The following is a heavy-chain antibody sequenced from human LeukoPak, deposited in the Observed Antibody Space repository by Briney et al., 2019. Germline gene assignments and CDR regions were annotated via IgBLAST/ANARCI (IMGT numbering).Heavy chain of an antibody. J-gene: IGHJ6*03. D-gene: IGHD4-17*01. CDR2: ISSSGSTI. Sequence: AGGSLRLSCAASGFTFSSYEMNWVRQAPGKGLEWVSYISSSGSTIYYADSVKGRFTISRDNAKNSLYLQMNSLRAEDTAVYYCARGHDYANYMDVWGKGTTVTVSS. V-gene: IGHV3-48*03. CDR1: GFTFSSYE. CDR3: ARGHDYANYMDV.